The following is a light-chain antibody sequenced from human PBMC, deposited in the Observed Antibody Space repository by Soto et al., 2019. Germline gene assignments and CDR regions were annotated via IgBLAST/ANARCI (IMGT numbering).Light chain of an antibody. V-gene: IGKV3-11*01. J-gene: IGKJ5*01. CDR2: DAS. CDR1: QSVSSY. CDR3: QQRSNWPT. Sequence: EIVLTQSPGTLSLPPGERATLSCRASQSVSSYLAWYQQKPGQAPRLLIYDASNRATGIPARFSGSGSGTDFTLTISSLEPEDFAVYYCQQRSNWPTFGQGTRLEIK.